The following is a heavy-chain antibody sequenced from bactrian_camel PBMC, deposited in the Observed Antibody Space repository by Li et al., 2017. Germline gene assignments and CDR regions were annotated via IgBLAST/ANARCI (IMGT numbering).Heavy chain of an antibody. CDR2: IDRSGRT. D-gene: IGHD1*01. V-gene: IGHV3S53*01. CDR3: ATSRNFNSLSLERSQYSY. J-gene: IGHJ4*01. Sequence: HVQLVESGGGSVQAGGSLTLSCVASDYPWGNNCMGWFRQVSGKEREGVAVIDRSGRTNYADSVKGRFTISKDNAKNTLYLQMDSLKPEDTAMYYCATSRNFNSLSLERSQYSYWGQGTQVTVS. CDR1: DYPWGNNC.